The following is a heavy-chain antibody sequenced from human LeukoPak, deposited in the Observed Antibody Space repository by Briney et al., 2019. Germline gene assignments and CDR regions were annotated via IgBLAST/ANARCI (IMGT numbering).Heavy chain of an antibody. J-gene: IGHJ4*02. Sequence: ASVTVSCKASGYPFNSYGMSWVRQAPGQGLEWLAWISGYSGNTEYAQKFQGRVSMTTDTSTTTAYMELRSLRSDDTAVYYCARDRGGTTRTFDFWGQGTLVTVSS. CDR3: ARDRGGTTRTFDF. CDR2: ISGYSGNT. V-gene: IGHV1-18*01. CDR1: GYPFNSYG. D-gene: IGHD1-7*01.